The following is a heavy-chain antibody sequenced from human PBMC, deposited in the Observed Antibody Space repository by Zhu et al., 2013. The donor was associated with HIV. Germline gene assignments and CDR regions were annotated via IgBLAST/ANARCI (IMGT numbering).Heavy chain of an antibody. CDR1: GGSINSYY. CDR2: MYYNGYT. CDR3: AHGSDYGDYGALDY. V-gene: IGHV4-59*08. D-gene: IGHD4-17*01. J-gene: IGHJ4*02. Sequence: QVQLQESGPGLVKASETLSLTCTVSGGSINSYYWSWIRQPPGKGLEWIGYMYYNGYTNYNPSLENRATISVDTSKNQFSLKLSSVTAADTAVYYCAHGSDYGDYGALDYWGQGTLVTVSS.